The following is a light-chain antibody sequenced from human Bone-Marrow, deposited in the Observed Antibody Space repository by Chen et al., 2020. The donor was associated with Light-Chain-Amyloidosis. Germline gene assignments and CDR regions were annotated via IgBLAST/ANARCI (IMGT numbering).Light chain of an antibody. CDR3: APWDDSLNGYV. CDR2: DNN. Sequence: QSVLTQPPSASGTPGPRVTISCSGGSSNIGSNTVNWYQQLPGTAPKLLIYDNNQRPSGVPDRFSGSKSGTSASLAISGLQSEDEADYYCAPWDDSLNGYVFGSGTKVTVL. J-gene: IGLJ1*01. V-gene: IGLV1-44*01. CDR1: SSNIGSNT.